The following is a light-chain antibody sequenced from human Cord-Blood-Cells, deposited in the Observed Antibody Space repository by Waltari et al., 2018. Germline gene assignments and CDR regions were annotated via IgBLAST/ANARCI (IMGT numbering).Light chain of an antibody. CDR3: CSYAGFWV. J-gene: IGLJ3*02. CDR2: EGS. CDR1: SSDVGRYNL. V-gene: IGLV2-23*01. Sequence: QSALPQPASVSGSPGQSITISCTGTSSDVGRYNLVSWYQQHPGKAPKLMIYEGSKRPSGVSNRFSGSKSGNTASLTISGLQAEDEADYYCCSYAGFWVFGGGTKLTVL.